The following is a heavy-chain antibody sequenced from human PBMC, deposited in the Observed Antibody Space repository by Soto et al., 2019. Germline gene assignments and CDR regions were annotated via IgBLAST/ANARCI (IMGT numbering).Heavy chain of an antibody. V-gene: IGHV4-30-4*01. CDR2: IYYSGST. Sequence: PSETLSLTCTVSGGSISSGDYYWSWILHPPGKGLEWIGYIYYSGSTYYNPSLKSRVTISIDTSKNQFSLKLSSVTAADTAVYYCARGLNYYDSSGYYPFDSWGQGTLVTVS. CDR1: GGSISSGDYY. D-gene: IGHD3-22*01. CDR3: ARGLNYYDSSGYYPFDS. J-gene: IGHJ4*02.